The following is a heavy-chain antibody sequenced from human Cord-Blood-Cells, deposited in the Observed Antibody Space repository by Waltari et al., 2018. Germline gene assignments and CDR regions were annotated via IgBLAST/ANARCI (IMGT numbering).Heavy chain of an antibody. CDR2: ISAYNGNT. CDR3: ARDLGTYYDFWSGYYTDWFDP. J-gene: IGHJ5*02. D-gene: IGHD3-3*01. V-gene: IGHV1-18*04. CDR1: GYPFTSYG. Sequence: QVQLVQSGAEVKKPGASVKVSCKASGYPFTSYGISWVRQAPGQGLEWMGWISAYNGNTNYAQKLQGRVTMTTDTSTSTAYMELRSLRSDDTAVYYCARDLGTYYDFWSGYYTDWFDPWGQGTLVTVSS.